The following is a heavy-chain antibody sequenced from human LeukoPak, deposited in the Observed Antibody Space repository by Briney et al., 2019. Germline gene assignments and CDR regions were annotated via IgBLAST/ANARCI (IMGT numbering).Heavy chain of an antibody. D-gene: IGHD3-22*01. CDR2: INPNSGGT. V-gene: IGHV1-2*02. Sequence: ASVKVSCKASGYTFTGYYMHWVRQAPGQGLEWMGWINPNSGGTNYAQKFQGRVTMTRDTSISTAYMEMRSLRSDDTAVYYCARDGHRRYYYGSSGREDVFDIWGQGTVVTVSS. CDR1: GYTFTGYY. J-gene: IGHJ3*02. CDR3: ARDGHRRYYYGSSGREDVFDI.